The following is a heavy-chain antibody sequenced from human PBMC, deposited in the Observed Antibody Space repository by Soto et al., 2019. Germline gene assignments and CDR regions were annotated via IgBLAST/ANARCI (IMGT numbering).Heavy chain of an antibody. V-gene: IGHV3-30-3*01. J-gene: IGHJ2*01. CDR1: GFTFSSYA. Sequence: QVQLVESGGGVVQPGRSLRLSCAASGFTFSSYAMHWXXXXXXXXXXXXXXISYYGSNKDYAESVKGRFTISRDNSKXXXXXXXXXXXXXXXXXXXXXXXXXXXXXXXXXXYFDLWGRGTLVTVSS. CDR3: XXXXXXXXXXXXXXYFDL. CDR2: ISYYGSNK.